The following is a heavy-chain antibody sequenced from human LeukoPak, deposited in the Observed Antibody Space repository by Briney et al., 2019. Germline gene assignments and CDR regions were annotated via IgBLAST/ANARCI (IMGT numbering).Heavy chain of an antibody. CDR2: IYHSGST. CDR3: ARHWPRYNYDILTGYYNTSYNWFDP. Sequence: PSETLSLTCAVSGYSISSGYYWGWIRQPPGKGLEWIGSIYHSGSTYYNPSLKSRVTISVDTSKNQFSLKLSSVTAADTAVYYYARHWPRYNYDILTGYYNTSYNWFDPWGQGTLVTVSS. V-gene: IGHV4-38-2*01. J-gene: IGHJ5*02. CDR1: GYSISSGYY. D-gene: IGHD3-9*01.